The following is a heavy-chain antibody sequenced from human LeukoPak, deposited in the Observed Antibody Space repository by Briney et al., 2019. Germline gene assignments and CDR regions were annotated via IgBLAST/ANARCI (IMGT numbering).Heavy chain of an antibody. CDR1: GYTFTSYY. CDR2: INPSADST. D-gene: IGHD5-12*01. J-gene: IGHJ5*02. CDR3: ARDCVATPAMPLNWFDP. V-gene: IGHV1-46*01. Sequence: ASVKVSCKASGYTFTSYYIHWVRQAPGQGLELMGIINPSADSTSYAQKFQGRVTMTRDMSTSTVYMELSSLRSEDTAVYYCARDCVATPAMPLNWFDPWGQGTLVTVSS.